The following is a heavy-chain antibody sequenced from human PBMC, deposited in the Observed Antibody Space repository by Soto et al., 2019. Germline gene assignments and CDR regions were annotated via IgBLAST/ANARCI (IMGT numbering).Heavy chain of an antibody. D-gene: IGHD1-26*01. J-gene: IGHJ4*02. Sequence: GGSLRLSXAASGFTFSSYSMNWVRQAPGKGLEWVSSISSSSGHIYYADSLKGRFTISRDNAKNSLYLQMNSLRAEDTAVYYCTRHWLATREFDYWGQGTLVTV. CDR1: GFTFSSYS. CDR2: ISSSSGHI. CDR3: TRHWLATREFDY. V-gene: IGHV3-21*01.